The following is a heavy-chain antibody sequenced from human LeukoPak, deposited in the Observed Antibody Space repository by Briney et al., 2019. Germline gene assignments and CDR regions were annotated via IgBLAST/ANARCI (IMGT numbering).Heavy chain of an antibody. D-gene: IGHD2-2*02. CDR1: GFTFTGYD. CDR3: VRDGEGAAISVNYWFDP. CDR2: MNPNNGNT. J-gene: IGHJ5*02. Sequence: ASVKVSCKASGFTFTGYDINWVRQASGQGLEWMGWMNPNNGNTGYAQKFQGRVTMTRDTSISTAYVELRGLRSEDTAVYYCVRDGEGAAISVNYWFDPWGQGTLVTVSS. V-gene: IGHV1-8*01.